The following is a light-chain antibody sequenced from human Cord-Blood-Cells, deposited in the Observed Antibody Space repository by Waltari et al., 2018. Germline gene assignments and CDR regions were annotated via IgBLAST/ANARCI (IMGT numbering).Light chain of an antibody. CDR3: QWRSNWRPEVT. J-gene: IGKJ4*01. V-gene: IGKV3-11*01. CDR1: QSASSY. Sequence: DIVLTQSTATLSSSPAVRASLSCRASQSASSYLAWYQQQPGQAPRLLLYNASNRATGIPVRFSGSGSGSEFALTISSRGLEDVAVYYYQWRSNWRPEVTFGGGTKVEIK. CDR2: NAS.